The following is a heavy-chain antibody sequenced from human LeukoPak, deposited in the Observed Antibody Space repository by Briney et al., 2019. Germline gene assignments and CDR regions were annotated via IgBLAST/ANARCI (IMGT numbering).Heavy chain of an antibody. J-gene: IGHJ6*03. Sequence: SQTLSLTCTVSGGSISSGSYYWSWIRQPAGKGLEWIGRIYTSGSTNYNPSLKSRVTISVDTSKNQFSLKLSSVTAADTAVYYCVGAARRVVKDYYYYYMDVWGKGTTVTVSS. CDR1: GGSISSGSYY. D-gene: IGHD6-6*01. CDR2: IYTSGST. V-gene: IGHV4-61*02. CDR3: VGAARRVVKDYYYYYMDV.